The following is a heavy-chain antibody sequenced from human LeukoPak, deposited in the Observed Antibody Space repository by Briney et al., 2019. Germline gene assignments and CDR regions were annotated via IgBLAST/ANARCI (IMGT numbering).Heavy chain of an antibody. J-gene: IGHJ4*02. CDR1: GFTVSRNY. V-gene: IGHV3-53*01. D-gene: IGHD3-22*01. CDR2: IYSGDST. Sequence: GGSLRLSCAVSGFTVSRNYMTWVRQAPGKGLEWVSVIYSGDSTSYADSVKGRFTISRDNSKNILYLQMNSLRADDTALYYCAKDGNYLDSSGYLIPFDYWGLGTLVTVSS. CDR3: AKDGNYLDSSGYLIPFDY.